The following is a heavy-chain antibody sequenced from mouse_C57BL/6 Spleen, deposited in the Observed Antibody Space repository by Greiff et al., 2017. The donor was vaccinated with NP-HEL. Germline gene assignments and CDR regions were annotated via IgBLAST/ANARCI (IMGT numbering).Heavy chain of an antibody. J-gene: IGHJ4*01. Sequence: VKLQQSGPELVKPGASVKISCKASGYAFSSSWMNWVKQRPGKGLEWIGRIYPGDGDTNYNGKFKGKATLTADKSSSTAYMQLSSLTSEDSAVYFCARDPVVATRAMDYWGQGTSVTVSS. D-gene: IGHD1-1*01. CDR2: IYPGDGDT. V-gene: IGHV1-82*01. CDR3: ARDPVVATRAMDY. CDR1: GYAFSSSW.